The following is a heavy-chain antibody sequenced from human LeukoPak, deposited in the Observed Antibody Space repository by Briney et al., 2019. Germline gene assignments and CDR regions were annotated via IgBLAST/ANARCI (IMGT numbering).Heavy chain of an antibody. V-gene: IGHV4-34*01. J-gene: IGHJ6*02. D-gene: IGHD3-10*01. CDR2: INHSGAT. Sequence: SETLSVTCAVYGGSFSDDYWTCIRQSPGKGLEWIGEINHSGATDYNPSLKSRVTISVDTSKNLFSLKVRSVTAADTAVYYCARRVRGVIISFYYYNGMDVWGQGTTVTVTS. CDR3: ARRVRGVIISFYYYNGMDV. CDR1: GGSFSDDY.